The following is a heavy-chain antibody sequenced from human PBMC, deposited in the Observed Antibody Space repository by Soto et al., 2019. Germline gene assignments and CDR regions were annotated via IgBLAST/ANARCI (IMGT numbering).Heavy chain of an antibody. CDR2: ISYDGSNK. CDR1: GFTFSSYV. CDR3: AKDLEGYCTTTSCYTYFGLDV. Sequence: LRLSCSAFGFTFSSYVMHWVRQAPGKGLEWVAVISYDGSNKYYADSVKGRFTISRDNSKHTLYLQMNSLRPEDTAVYYCAKDLEGYCTTTSCYTYFGLDVWGQGTTVTASS. D-gene: IGHD2-2*01. J-gene: IGHJ6*02. V-gene: IGHV3-30*18.